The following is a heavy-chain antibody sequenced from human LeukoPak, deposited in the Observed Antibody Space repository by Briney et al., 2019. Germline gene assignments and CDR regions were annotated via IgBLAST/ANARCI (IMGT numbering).Heavy chain of an antibody. CDR2: IYTSGST. D-gene: IGHD4-23*01. CDR3: ARHLNSGGNSPLVY. J-gene: IGHJ4*02. Sequence: PSQTLSLTCTVSGGSISSGSYYWSWIRQPAGKGLEWIGRIYTSGSTNYNPSLKSRVTMSVDTSKNQFSLKLNSVTAADTAVYFCARHLNSGGNSPLVYWGQGTLVTVSS. CDR1: GGSISSGSYY. V-gene: IGHV4-61*02.